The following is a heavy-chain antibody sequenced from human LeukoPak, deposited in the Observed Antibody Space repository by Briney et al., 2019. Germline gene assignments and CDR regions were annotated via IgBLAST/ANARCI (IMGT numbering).Heavy chain of an antibody. V-gene: IGHV3-23*01. CDR2: ISGSGGST. D-gene: IGHD2-2*01. J-gene: IGHJ6*03. Sequence: GGSLRLSCAASGFTFSSYAMSWVRQAPGKGLEWVSAISGSGGSTYYADSVKGRFTISRDNSKNTLYLQMNSLRAEDTAVYYCAKVGSTSLYYYYYMDVWGKGTTVTVSS. CDR1: GFTFSSYA. CDR3: AKVGSTSLYYYYYMDV.